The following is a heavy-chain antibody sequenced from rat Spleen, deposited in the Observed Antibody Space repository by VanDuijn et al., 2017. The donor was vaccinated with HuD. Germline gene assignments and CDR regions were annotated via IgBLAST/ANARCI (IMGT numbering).Heavy chain of an antibody. Sequence: QVQLKESGPGLVQPSQTLSLTCTVSGFSLTSYNVHWVRQPTGKGLEWMGIIWTGGSTDYNSALKSRLSISRDTSKSQVFLKMKRLQTEDTAHYYCAKDVANYYGGTYGVMAAWGQGASVTVSS. CDR1: GFSLTSYN. J-gene: IGHJ4*01. D-gene: IGHD1-12*02. CDR2: IWTGGST. V-gene: IGHV2-30*01. CDR3: AKDVANYYGGTYGVMAA.